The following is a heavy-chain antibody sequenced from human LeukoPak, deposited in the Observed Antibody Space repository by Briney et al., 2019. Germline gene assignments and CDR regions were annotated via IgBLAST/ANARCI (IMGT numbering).Heavy chain of an antibody. D-gene: IGHD3-10*01. J-gene: IGHJ5*02. V-gene: IGHV4-34*01. Sequence: SETLSLTCAVYGXSFSGYYWSWIRQPPGKGLEWIGYMYGSGSTYYNPSLESRVTISVDWSKNQFSLNLNSVTAADTAVYFCARGVWARVRGFNWFDPWGQGTLVTVSS. CDR3: ARGVWARVRGFNWFDP. CDR1: GXSFSGYY. CDR2: MYGSGST.